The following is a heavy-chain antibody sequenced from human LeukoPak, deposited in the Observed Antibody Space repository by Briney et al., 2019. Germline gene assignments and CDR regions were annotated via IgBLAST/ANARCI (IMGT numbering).Heavy chain of an antibody. CDR2: ISSSGSTM. J-gene: IGHJ4*02. CDR1: GFTFSSYA. V-gene: IGHV3-48*04. D-gene: IGHD5-24*01. Sequence: GGSLRLSCAASGFTFSSYAMSWVRQAPGKGLEWVSYISSSGSTMYYADSVKGRFTISRDNAKNSLYLQMNSLRAEDTAVYYCAREGLQDDVYWGQGTLVTVSS. CDR3: AREGLQDDVY.